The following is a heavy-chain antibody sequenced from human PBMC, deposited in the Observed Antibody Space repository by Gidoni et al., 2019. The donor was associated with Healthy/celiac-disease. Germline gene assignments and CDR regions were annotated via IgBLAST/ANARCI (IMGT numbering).Heavy chain of an antibody. Sequence: EVQLLESGGGLVQPGGSLRLSCAAPGFTFSSYAMSWVRQAPGKGLEWVSAISGSGGSTYYADSVKGRFTISRDNSKNTLYLQMNSLRAEDTAVYYCAKTYYDFWSGGLFDYWGQGTLVTVSS. CDR1: GFTFSSYA. D-gene: IGHD3-3*01. J-gene: IGHJ4*02. CDR2: ISGSGGST. CDR3: AKTYYDFWSGGLFDY. V-gene: IGHV3-23*01.